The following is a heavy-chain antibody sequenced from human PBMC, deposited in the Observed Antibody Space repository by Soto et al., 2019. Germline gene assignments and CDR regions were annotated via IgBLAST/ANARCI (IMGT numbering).Heavy chain of an antibody. J-gene: IGHJ4*02. CDR2: IYHSGST. D-gene: IGHD6-13*01. V-gene: IGHV4-30-2*01. CDR1: GGSISSGGYS. Sequence: ESGSGLVKPSQTLSLTCAVSGGSISSGGYSWSWIRQPPGKGLEWIGYIYHSGSTYYNPSLKSRVTISVDRSKNQFSLKLSSVTAADTAVYYCASGQQLVRNYWGQGTLVTVSS. CDR3: ASGQQLVRNY.